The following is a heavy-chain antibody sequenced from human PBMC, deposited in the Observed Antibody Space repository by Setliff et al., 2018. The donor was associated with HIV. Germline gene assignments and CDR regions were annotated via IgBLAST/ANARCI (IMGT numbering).Heavy chain of an antibody. V-gene: IGHV1-18*01. CDR3: ARDRYDILTGPDAFDI. J-gene: IGHJ3*02. CDR1: GYTFTMYG. D-gene: IGHD3-9*01. Sequence: ASVKVSCKASGYTFTMYGITWVRQAPGQGLEWMGWVSPYNENTNYAQKVQDRVVMTIDTSTNTAYMELSRLRSDDTAVYYCARDRYDILTGPDAFDIWGQGTMVTVSS. CDR2: VSPYNENT.